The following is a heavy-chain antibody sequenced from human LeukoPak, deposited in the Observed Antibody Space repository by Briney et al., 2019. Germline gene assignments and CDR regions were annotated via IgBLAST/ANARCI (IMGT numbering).Heavy chain of an antibody. CDR2: VSYDEINK. CDR3: ARDGVAAACDY. V-gene: IGHV3-30*03. Sequence: GGSLRLSCAASGFTFSTYAMHWVRQAPGKGLEWVAVVSYDEINKYYAESVKGRFTISRDNSKNTVYLQMNSLRAEDTAVYYCARDGVAAACDYWGQGTLVTVSS. CDR1: GFTFSTYA. D-gene: IGHD6-13*01. J-gene: IGHJ4*02.